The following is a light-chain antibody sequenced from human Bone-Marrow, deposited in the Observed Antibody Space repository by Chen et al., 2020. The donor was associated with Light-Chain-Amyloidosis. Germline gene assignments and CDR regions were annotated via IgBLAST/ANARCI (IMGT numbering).Light chain of an antibody. CDR1: SSNIGSNA. V-gene: IGLV1-44*01. Sequence: QSLLTQPPSASGTPGQRVTISCSGSSSNIGSNAVYWYQQLPGTAPKLLIYSNNQRPSGVPDRVSGSKSGTSASLAISGLQSEDEDDYYCAAWDDSLNGPGFVFGTGTKVTVV. CDR3: AAWDDSLNGPGFV. J-gene: IGLJ1*01. CDR2: SNN.